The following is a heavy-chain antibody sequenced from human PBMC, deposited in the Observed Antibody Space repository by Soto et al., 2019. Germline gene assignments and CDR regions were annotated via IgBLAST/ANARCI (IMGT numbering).Heavy chain of an antibody. CDR1: GFTFSSYA. CDR3: VGRGSGCYCDY. Sequence: EVQLLESGGGLVQPGGSLRLSCAASGFTFSSYAMRWVRQAPVKGLEWVPAISGSGGSTYYADSVKGRFTISRDNSKNTLYLQMTSWGAEDTAVYSCVGRGSGCYCDYWGQGILVTGSS. J-gene: IGHJ4*02. CDR2: ISGSGGST. V-gene: IGHV3-23*01. D-gene: IGHD6-19*01.